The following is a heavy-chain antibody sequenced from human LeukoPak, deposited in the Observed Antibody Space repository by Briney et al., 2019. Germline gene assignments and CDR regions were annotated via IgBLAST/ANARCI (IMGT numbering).Heavy chain of an antibody. Sequence: PSETLSLTCAVYGGSFSGYYWSWIRQPPGKGLEWIGEINHSGSTNYNPSLKSRVTISVDTSKNQFSLKLSSVTAADTAVYYCARRTRITIFGVVTLRGGYFDYWGQGTLVTVSS. J-gene: IGHJ4*02. CDR2: INHSGST. CDR1: GGSFSGYY. V-gene: IGHV4-34*01. D-gene: IGHD3-3*01. CDR3: ARRTRITIFGVVTLRGGYFDY.